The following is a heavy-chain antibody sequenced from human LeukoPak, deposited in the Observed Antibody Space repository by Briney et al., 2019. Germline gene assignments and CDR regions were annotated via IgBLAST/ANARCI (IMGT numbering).Heavy chain of an antibody. CDR3: ARDTAGGSFDP. CDR1: GGTVSSYA. J-gene: IGHJ5*02. Sequence: GASVKLSCKASGGTVSSYAISWVRQAPGQGLEWMGGIIPIFGTANYAQKFQGRVTITAGVSTSTAYMGVRSLRAEDTAVYYCARDTAGGSFDPWGQRTLVTVSS. D-gene: IGHD6-25*01. CDR2: IIPIFGTA. V-gene: IGHV1-69*13.